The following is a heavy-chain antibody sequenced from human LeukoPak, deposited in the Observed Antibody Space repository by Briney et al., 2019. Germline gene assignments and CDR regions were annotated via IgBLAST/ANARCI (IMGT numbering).Heavy chain of an antibody. J-gene: IGHJ6*02. V-gene: IGHV3-53*01. Sequence: GGSLRLSCAASGFTVSSNYMSWVRQAPGKGLEWVSVIYSGGSTYYTDSVKGRFTISRDNSKNTLYLQMNSLRAEDTAVHYCARDRSPVYYGSGSYETYYYYGMDVWGQGTTVTASS. D-gene: IGHD3-10*01. CDR3: ARDRSPVYYGSGSYETYYYYGMDV. CDR2: IYSGGST. CDR1: GFTVSSNY.